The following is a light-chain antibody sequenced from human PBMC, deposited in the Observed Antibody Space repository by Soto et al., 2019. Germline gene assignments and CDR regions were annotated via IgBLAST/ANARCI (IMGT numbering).Light chain of an antibody. J-gene: IGKJ2*01. Sequence: EIVLTQSPGTLSLSPGARATLSCSASQSVSASFLAWYQQKPGQAPRLLIYGASSRATGIPDRFSGSGSGTYFTLTISRLEPDDFAVYDCQQYGSSPPEYTFGQGTKLESK. CDR1: QSVSASF. CDR2: GAS. CDR3: QQYGSSPPEYT. V-gene: IGKV3-20*01.